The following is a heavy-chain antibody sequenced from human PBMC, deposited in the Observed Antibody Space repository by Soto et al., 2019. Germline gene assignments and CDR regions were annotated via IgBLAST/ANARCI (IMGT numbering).Heavy chain of an antibody. J-gene: IGHJ4*02. V-gene: IGHV3-23*01. CDR2: VSGGGGTT. D-gene: IGHD3-22*01. CDR3: FTDREFRPAY. CDR1: GITFNNYA. Sequence: GGSLRLSCAAAGITFNNYAMSRESQAPGKGLEWVSGVSGGGGTTHYADSVKGRFTISRDNSGNTVYLQMNSLRAEDTAVYYCFTDREFRPAYWGQGTLVTVSS.